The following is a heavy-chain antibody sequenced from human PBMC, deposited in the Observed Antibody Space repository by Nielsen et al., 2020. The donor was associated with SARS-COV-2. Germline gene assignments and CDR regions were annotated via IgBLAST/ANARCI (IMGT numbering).Heavy chain of an antibody. J-gene: IGHJ4*02. CDR2: ISAYNGNT. CDR1: GYTFTSYG. V-gene: IGHV1-18*04. D-gene: IGHD3-3*01. Sequence: ASVKVSCKASGYTFTSYGISWVRQAPGQGLEWMGWISAYNGNTNYAQKLQGRVTMTTDTSTSTAYMELRSLRSDDTAVYYCARAARVPYYDFWSGYFRPFDYWGQGTLVTVSS. CDR3: ARAARVPYYDFWSGYFRPFDY.